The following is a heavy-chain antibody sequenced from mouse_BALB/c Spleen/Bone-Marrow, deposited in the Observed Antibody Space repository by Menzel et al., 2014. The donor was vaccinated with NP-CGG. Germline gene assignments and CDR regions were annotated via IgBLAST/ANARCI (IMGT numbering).Heavy chain of an antibody. D-gene: IGHD2-3*01. Sequence: QVQLQQPGPELVKPGASVRMSCKASGYTFTTYYIHWVEQRPGQGLEWIGWIYPRNVNTNYNEKFRGKATLTADKSSSTAYMQLSSLTSEDSAVYFCARWLLPYYAMDYWGQGTSVTVSS. V-gene: IGHV1S56*01. CDR3: ARWLLPYYAMDY. CDR1: GYTFTTYY. J-gene: IGHJ4*01. CDR2: IYPRNVNT.